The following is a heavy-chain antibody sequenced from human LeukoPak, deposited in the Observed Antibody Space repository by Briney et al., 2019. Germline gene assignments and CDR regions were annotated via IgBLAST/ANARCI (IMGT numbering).Heavy chain of an antibody. CDR1: GFTFSDFY. D-gene: IGHD3-22*01. Sequence: GGSLRLSCAASGFTFSDFYMTWIRQAPGKGLEWISHISNSGSTIHYADSLKGRFTISRDNAKNSLYLQINSLRAEDTAVYYCARSADSSGYFREIPLYYFDYWGQGTLVTVSS. V-gene: IGHV3-11*01. CDR2: ISNSGSTI. J-gene: IGHJ4*02. CDR3: ARSADSSGYFREIPLYYFDY.